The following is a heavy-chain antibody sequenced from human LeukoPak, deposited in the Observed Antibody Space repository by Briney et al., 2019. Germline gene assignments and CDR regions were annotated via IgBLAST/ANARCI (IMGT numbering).Heavy chain of an antibody. Sequence: GGSLRLSCAASGFTFSSYEMNGVRQAPGKGLEVVSYISSIVRTIYYADAVKGRFTISRDNAKNSLYMQMNSLRAEDTAVYYCAREGQRGDYYGSGSSPRPIDYWGQGTLVTVSS. CDR2: ISSIVRTI. D-gene: IGHD3-10*01. J-gene: IGHJ4*02. CDR1: GFTFSSYE. CDR3: AREGQRGDYYGSGSSPRPIDY. V-gene: IGHV3-48*03.